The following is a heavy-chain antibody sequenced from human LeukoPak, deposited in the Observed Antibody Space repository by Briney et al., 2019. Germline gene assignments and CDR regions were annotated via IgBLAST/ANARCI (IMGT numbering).Heavy chain of an antibody. Sequence: LETLSLTCTVSGGSISSYYWRWILQPAGKGLEWIGRIYTSGSTNYNPSLKSRVTMSVDTSKNQFSLKLSSVTAADPAEDSCARGYTIFGVVIIGKAFDIWGQGTMVTVSS. CDR1: GGSISSYY. J-gene: IGHJ3*02. V-gene: IGHV4-4*07. D-gene: IGHD3-3*01. CDR2: IYTSGST. CDR3: ARGYTIFGVVIIGKAFDI.